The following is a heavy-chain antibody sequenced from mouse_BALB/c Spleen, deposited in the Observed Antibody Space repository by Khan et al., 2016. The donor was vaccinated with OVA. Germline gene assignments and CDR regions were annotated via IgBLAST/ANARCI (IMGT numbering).Heavy chain of an antibody. Sequence: QIQLVQSGPELKKPGETVKISCKASGYTFTSYGMNWVKQAPGKGLKWMGWINTYTGEPTYADDFKGRFAFSLETSASTAYLQINNLQNEDTAAYFCARKNYSYDRYFDVWGAGTTVTVSS. V-gene: IGHV9-3-1*01. J-gene: IGHJ1*01. CDR2: INTYTGEP. D-gene: IGHD2-12*01. CDR3: ARKNYSYDRYFDV. CDR1: GYTFTSYG.